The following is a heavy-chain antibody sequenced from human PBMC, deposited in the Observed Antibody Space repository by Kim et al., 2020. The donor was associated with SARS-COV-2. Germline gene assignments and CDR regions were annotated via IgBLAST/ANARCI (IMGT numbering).Heavy chain of an antibody. V-gene: IGHV4-59*13. CDR3: ARVNRGDGYNYPFFDY. CDR2: IYYSGST. Sequence: SETLSLTCTVSGGSISSYYWSWIRQPPGKGLEWIGYIYYSGSTNYNPSLKSRVTISVDTSKNQFSLKLSSVTAADTAVYYCARVNRGDGYNYPFFDYWGQGTLVTVSS. J-gene: IGHJ4*02. CDR1: GGSISSYY. D-gene: IGHD5-12*01.